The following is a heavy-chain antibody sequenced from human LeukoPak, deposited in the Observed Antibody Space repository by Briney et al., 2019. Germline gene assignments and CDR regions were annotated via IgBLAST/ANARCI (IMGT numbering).Heavy chain of an antibody. V-gene: IGHV1-69-2*01. D-gene: IGHD4-23*01. Sequence: ASVKVSCKVSGYTFTDYYMHWVPQAPGKGLEGMGLVYPEDGETIYAEKFQGRVTITADTSTDTAYMELSSLRSEDTAVYYCATLSATVVTDYWGQGTLVTVSS. CDR3: ATLSATVVTDY. CDR1: GYTFTDYY. CDR2: VYPEDGET. J-gene: IGHJ4*02.